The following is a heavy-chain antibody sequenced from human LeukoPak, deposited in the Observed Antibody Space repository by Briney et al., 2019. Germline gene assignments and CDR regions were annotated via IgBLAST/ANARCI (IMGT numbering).Heavy chain of an antibody. J-gene: IGHJ6*02. CDR2: IYYSGST. Sequence: SETLSLTCTVSGGSISSYYWSWIRQPPGKGLEWIGYIYYSGSTNYNPSLKSRVTISVDTSKNQFSLKLSSVTAADTAVYYCARDRVPNYYYYGMDVWGRGTTVTVSS. CDR1: GGSISSYY. CDR3: ARDRVPNYYYYGMDV. D-gene: IGHD3-10*01. V-gene: IGHV4-59*01.